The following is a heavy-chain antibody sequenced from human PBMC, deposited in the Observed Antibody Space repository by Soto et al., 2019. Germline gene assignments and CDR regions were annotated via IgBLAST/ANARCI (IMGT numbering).Heavy chain of an antibody. CDR1: GFTFSSYW. CDR2: IKQDGSEK. CDR3: ARDRYYYDSSGYYRPLDY. Sequence: GGSLRLSCAASGFTFSSYWMSWVRQAPGKGLEWVANIKQDGSEKYYVDSVKGRFTISRDNAKNSLHLQMNSLRAEDTAVYYCARDRYYYDSSGYYRPLDYWGQGTLVTVSS. D-gene: IGHD3-22*01. J-gene: IGHJ4*02. V-gene: IGHV3-7*01.